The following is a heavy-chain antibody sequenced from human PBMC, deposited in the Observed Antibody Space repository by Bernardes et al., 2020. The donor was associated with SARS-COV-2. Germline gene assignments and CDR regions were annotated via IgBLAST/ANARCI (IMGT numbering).Heavy chain of an antibody. Sequence: GGSLRLSRAASGFTFSDYYMSWIRQAPGKGLEWVSYISSSGSTIYYADSVKGRFTISRDNAKNSLYLQMNSLRAEDTAVYYCARSMAAGSYYYYGMDVWGQGTTVTVSS. CDR1: GFTFSDYY. CDR2: ISSSGSTI. CDR3: ARSMAAGSYYYYGMDV. D-gene: IGHD6-6*01. J-gene: IGHJ6*02. V-gene: IGHV3-11*01.